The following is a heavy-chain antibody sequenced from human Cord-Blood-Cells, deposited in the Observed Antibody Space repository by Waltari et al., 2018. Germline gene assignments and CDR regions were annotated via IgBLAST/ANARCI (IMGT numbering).Heavy chain of an antibody. Sequence: QVQLVQSGAEVKKPGASVKVSCKDSGYTFTGYYMHWVRPAPGQGLEWMGWINPNSGGTNYAQKFQGWVTMTRDTSISTAYMELSRLRSDDTAVYYCARDLQEGSSSHPDYWGQGTLVTVSS. CDR2: INPNSGGT. CDR3: ARDLQEGSSSHPDY. J-gene: IGHJ4*02. D-gene: IGHD6-6*01. V-gene: IGHV1-2*04. CDR1: GYTFTGYY.